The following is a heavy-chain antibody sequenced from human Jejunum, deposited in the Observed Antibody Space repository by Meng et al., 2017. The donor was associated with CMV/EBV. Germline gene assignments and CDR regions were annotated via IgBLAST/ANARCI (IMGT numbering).Heavy chain of an antibody. Sequence: VSGFSITSGYYWDWIRQAPGKGLEWIGYVFHSGATYYNPSLTSRVTISVDTSRNQFALNVTSVTAADTAIYYCARSRSSTQYLGFWGQGVLVTVSS. J-gene: IGHJ4*02. CDR3: ARSRSSTQYLGF. CDR2: VFHSGAT. D-gene: IGHD6-13*01. CDR1: GFSITSGYY. V-gene: IGHV4-38-2*01.